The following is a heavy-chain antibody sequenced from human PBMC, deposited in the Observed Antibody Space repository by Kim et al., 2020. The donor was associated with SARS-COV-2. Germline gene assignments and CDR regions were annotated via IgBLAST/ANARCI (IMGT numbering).Heavy chain of an antibody. D-gene: IGHD3-16*02. CDR2: ISYDGSNK. CDR1: GFTFSSYG. Sequence: GGSLRLSCAASGFTFSSYGMHWVRQAPGKGLGWVAVISYDGSNKYYADSVKGRFTISRDNSKNTLYLQMNSLRAEDTAVYYCAKDLVTPYDYVWGSYRQYYYYGMDVWGQGTADTVSS. V-gene: IGHV3-30*18. J-gene: IGHJ6*02. CDR3: AKDLVTPYDYVWGSYRQYYYYGMDV.